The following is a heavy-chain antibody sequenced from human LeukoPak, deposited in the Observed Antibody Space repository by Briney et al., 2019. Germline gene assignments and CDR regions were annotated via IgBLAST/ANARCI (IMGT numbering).Heavy chain of an antibody. CDR1: GFTFSSYA. CDR3: AKSRDTRGQVYYFDY. CDR2: ISGSGGST. D-gene: IGHD3-16*02. J-gene: IGHJ4*02. V-gene: IGHV3-23*01. Sequence: PGGSLRLSCAASGFTFSSYAMSWVRQAPGRGLEWVSAISGSGGSTYYADSVKGRFTISRDNSKNTLYLQMNSLRAEDTAVYYCAKSRDTRGQVYYFDYWGRGTLVTVSS.